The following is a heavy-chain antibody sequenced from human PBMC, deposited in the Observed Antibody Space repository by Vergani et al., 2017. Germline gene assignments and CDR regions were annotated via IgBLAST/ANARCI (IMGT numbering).Heavy chain of an antibody. Sequence: VQLVESGGGVVQPGRSLRLSCAASGFTFSSYAMSWVRQAPGKGLEWVSAISGSGGSTYYADSVKGRFTISRDNSKNTLYLQMNSLRAEDTAVYYCAKDREGGYSYGNFDYWGQGTLVTVSS. CDR2: ISGSGGST. CDR3: AKDREGGYSYGNFDY. D-gene: IGHD5-18*01. V-gene: IGHV3-23*04. CDR1: GFTFSSYA. J-gene: IGHJ4*02.